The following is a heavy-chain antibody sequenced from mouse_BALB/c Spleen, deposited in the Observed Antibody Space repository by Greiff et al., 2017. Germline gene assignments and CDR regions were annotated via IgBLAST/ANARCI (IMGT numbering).Heavy chain of an antibody. CDR3: ARRETSMITFAY. CDR1: GYTFTSYW. J-gene: IGHJ3*01. CDR2: IYPGDGDT. D-gene: IGHD2-4*01. Sequence: QVQLQQPGAELVRPGASVKLSCKASGYTFTSYWMNWVKQRPGQGLEWIGQIYPGDGDTNYNGKFKGKATLTADKSSSTAYMQLSSLTSEGSAVYFCARRETSMITFAYWGQGTLVTVSA. V-gene: IGHV1-80*01.